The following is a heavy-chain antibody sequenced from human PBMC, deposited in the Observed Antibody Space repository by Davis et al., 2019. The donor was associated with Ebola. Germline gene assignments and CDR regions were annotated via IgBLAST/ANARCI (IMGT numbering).Heavy chain of an antibody. D-gene: IGHD2-15*01. CDR1: GFTFSSYW. J-gene: IGHJ4*02. Sequence: HTGGSLRLSCAASGFTFSSYWMSWVRQAPGKGLVWVSRINSDGSSTRYADSVKGRFTISRDNAKNTLYLQMNSLRAEDTAVYYCASGCSGGSCYGLGYWGQGTLVTVSS. CDR3: ASGCSGGSCYGLGY. CDR2: INSDGSST. V-gene: IGHV3-74*01.